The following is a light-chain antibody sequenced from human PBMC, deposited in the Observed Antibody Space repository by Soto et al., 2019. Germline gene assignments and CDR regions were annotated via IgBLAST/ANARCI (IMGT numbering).Light chain of an antibody. CDR2: TAS. CDR3: QQHNSYPVT. V-gene: IGKV1-9*01. CDR1: QGISSY. Sequence: DIQLTQSPSFLSASVGDRVTITCRASQGISSYLAWYQQKPGKAPKLLIYTASTLQSGVPSRFSGSGSGTEFPLTISSLQPEDFATYYCQQHNSYPVTFGGGTKVEIK. J-gene: IGKJ4*01.